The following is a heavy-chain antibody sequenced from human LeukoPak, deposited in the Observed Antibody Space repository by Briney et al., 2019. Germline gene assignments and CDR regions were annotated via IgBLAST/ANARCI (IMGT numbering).Heavy chain of an antibody. CDR2: ISGSGGST. V-gene: IGHV3-23*01. CDR1: GFTFSSDW. Sequence: GGSLRLSCAASGFTFSSDWMHWVRQAPGKGLVWVSAISGSGGSTYYADSGKGRFTISRDNSKNTLYLQMNSLRAEDTAVYYCAKESSGWGAQGFDYWGQGTLVTVSS. D-gene: IGHD6-19*01. J-gene: IGHJ4*02. CDR3: AKESSGWGAQGFDY.